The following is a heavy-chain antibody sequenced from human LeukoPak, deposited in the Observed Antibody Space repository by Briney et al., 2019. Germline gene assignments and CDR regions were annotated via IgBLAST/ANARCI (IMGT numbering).Heavy chain of an antibody. CDR2: IRSKTDGGTA. V-gene: IGHV3-15*01. D-gene: IGHD3/OR15-3a*01. CDR1: GFTFSNAW. CDR3: STWTDLYDY. Sequence: GGSLRLSCAASGFTFSNAWMSWVRQAPGKGLDWVGRIRSKTDGGTADHAASVKGRFTISRDDSKHMLYLQMNSLKTEDTAVYYCSTWTDLYDYWGQGTLVTVSS. J-gene: IGHJ4*02.